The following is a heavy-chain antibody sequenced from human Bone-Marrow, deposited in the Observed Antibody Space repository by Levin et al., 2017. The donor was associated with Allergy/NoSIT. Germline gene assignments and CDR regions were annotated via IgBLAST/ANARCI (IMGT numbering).Heavy chain of an antibody. CDR2: IYYTGNT. D-gene: IGHD2-21*02. V-gene: IGHV4-59*08. Sequence: SETLSLTCAVSGGSITNNYWSWIRQPPGKGLEWIGNIYYTGNTNYHPSLKSRVTISVDRSKNQFSLELTSVTATDTAIYYCAKQRRVPVVTSPFRWGPKPAPPSVDKNCVFDLWGRGTLVIVSS. J-gene: IGHJ2*01. CDR3: AKQRRVPVVTSPFRWGPKPAPPSVDKNCVFDL. CDR1: GGSITNNY.